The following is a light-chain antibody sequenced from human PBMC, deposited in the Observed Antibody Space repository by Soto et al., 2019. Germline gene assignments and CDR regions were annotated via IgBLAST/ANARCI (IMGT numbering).Light chain of an antibody. Sequence: QSVLTHPRSVSGSPGQSVAISCTGTSSNVVGDNYVAWYQKHPGKAPTLVIFDVNKRPSGVPDRFSGSKSGNTASLTISGLQAEDEADYYCCSYTGRYTYVFGTGTKVTVL. CDR3: CSYTGRYTYV. V-gene: IGLV2-11*01. CDR2: DVN. J-gene: IGLJ1*01. CDR1: SSNVVGDNY.